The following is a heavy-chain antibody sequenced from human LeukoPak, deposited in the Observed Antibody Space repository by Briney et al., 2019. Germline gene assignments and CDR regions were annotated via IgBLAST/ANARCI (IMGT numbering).Heavy chain of an antibody. V-gene: IGHV4-31*03. CDR1: GGSISSGGYY. CDR3: ALAGSGYADY. CDR2: IYFSGST. Sequence: PSETLSLTCTVSGGSISSGGYYWSWIRQHPGKGLEWIGYIYFSGSTYYNPSLKSRVTISVDTSKNQFSLKLSSVTAADTAVYYCALAGSGYADYWGQGTLVTVSS. J-gene: IGHJ4*02. D-gene: IGHD3-3*01.